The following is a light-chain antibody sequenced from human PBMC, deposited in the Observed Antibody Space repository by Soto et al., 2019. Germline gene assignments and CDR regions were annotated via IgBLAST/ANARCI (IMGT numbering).Light chain of an antibody. V-gene: IGLV2-14*01. CDR3: TSTSSSSSYV. CDR1: NSDVGGYNY. J-gene: IGLJ1*01. CDR2: YVS. Sequence: QSVLTQPASVSGSPGQSIAISCTGTNSDVGGYNYVSWYQQLPGKAPRLMIYYVSNRPSGVSNRFSGSKSGNTAALTISGLQAEDEFVYYCTSTSSSSSYVFGTRTKFTGL.